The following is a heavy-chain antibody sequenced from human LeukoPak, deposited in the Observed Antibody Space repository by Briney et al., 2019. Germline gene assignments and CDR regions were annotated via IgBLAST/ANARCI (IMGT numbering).Heavy chain of an antibody. V-gene: IGHV3-9*01. CDR3: AKASQDYYDSSGYYGY. Sequence: QXPGKGXXXXXXXSWNSGSIGYADSVKGRFTISRDNAKNSLYLQMNSLRAEDTALYYCAKASQDYYDSSGYYGYWGQGTLVTVSS. CDR2: XSWNSGSI. J-gene: IGHJ4*02. D-gene: IGHD3-22*01.